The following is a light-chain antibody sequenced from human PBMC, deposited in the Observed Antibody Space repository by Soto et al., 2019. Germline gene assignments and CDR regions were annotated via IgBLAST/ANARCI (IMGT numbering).Light chain of an antibody. J-gene: IGKJ2*01. V-gene: IGKV1-5*03. CDR1: QSVSSW. CDR3: QQYNRYSWYI. CDR2: KAS. Sequence: DIQMTQSPSTLSASVGDRVTITCRASQSVSSWLAWYQHKPGKTPKLLIYKASTLESGVPPRFSGSGSGTEFTLTISSLQPDDFATYHCQQYNRYSWYIFGQGTKLEIK.